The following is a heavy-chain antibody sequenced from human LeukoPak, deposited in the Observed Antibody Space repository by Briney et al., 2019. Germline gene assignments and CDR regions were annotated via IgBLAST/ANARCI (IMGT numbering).Heavy chain of an antibody. Sequence: SETLSLTCTVSGGSISSYYWSWIRQPAGKGLEWIGRIYTSGSTNYNPSLKSRVTMSVDTSKNQFSLKLSSVTAADTAVYYCARDRSTVTPRSNFDIWGQGTMVTVSS. CDR1: GGSISSYY. V-gene: IGHV4-4*07. CDR3: ARDRSTVTPRSNFDI. J-gene: IGHJ3*02. D-gene: IGHD4-17*01. CDR2: IYTSGST.